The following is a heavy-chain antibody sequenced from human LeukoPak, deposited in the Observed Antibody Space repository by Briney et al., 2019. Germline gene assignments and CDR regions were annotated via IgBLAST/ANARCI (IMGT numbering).Heavy chain of an antibody. D-gene: IGHD2-21*02. CDR2: ICSRITNK. CDR1: GFTFNTYT. Sequence: GGSLRLSCAASGFTFNTYTMSWVRQAPGKGLEWVSSICSRITNKYYADSVKGRFTVFRDNTKNSLYLQMDSLTAEDTAVYFCAKESDNCGADCLALNDVWGQGTLVTVSS. CDR3: AKESDNCGADCLALNDV. V-gene: IGHV3-21*01. J-gene: IGHJ4*02.